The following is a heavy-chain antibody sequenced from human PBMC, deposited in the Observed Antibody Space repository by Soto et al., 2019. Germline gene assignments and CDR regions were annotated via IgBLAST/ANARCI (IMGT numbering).Heavy chain of an antibody. J-gene: IGHJ5*02. CDR1: GFTFSSYA. CDR3: XXDSRSHPQGWFDP. V-gene: IGHV3-23*01. CDR2: ISGSGDYT. D-gene: IGHD2-15*01. Sequence: EVQLLESGGGLVQPGESLRLSCAASGFTFSSYAMTWVRQAPGKGLEWVSSISGSGDYTYFADSVKGRFTISRDNSXXXXXXXXXXXXVXXXXXXXXXXDSRSHPQGWFDPWGQGTLVTVSS.